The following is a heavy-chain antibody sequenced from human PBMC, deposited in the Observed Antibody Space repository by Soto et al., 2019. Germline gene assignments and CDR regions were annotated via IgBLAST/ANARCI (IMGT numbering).Heavy chain of an antibody. CDR3: AKWSTYCSGGSCYSNDAFDI. V-gene: IGHV3-23*01. Sequence: GGSLRLSCAASGFTFSSYAMSWVRQAPGEGLEWVSAISGSGGSTYYADSVKGRFTISRDNSKNTLYLQMNSLRAEDTAVYYCAKWSTYCSGGSCYSNDAFDIWGQGTMVTVSS. J-gene: IGHJ3*02. CDR1: GFTFSSYA. D-gene: IGHD2-15*01. CDR2: ISGSGGST.